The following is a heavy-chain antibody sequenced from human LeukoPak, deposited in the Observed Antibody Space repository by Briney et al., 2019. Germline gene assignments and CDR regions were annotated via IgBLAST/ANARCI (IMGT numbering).Heavy chain of an antibody. D-gene: IGHD3-22*01. V-gene: IGHV3-30-3*01. CDR2: ISYDGSYK. J-gene: IGHJ4*02. CDR3: AKVRYDSSGYQSPYFDY. CDR1: GFTFSSYA. Sequence: GGSLRLSCAASGFTFSSYAMHWVRQAPGKGLEWVAVISYDGSYKYYADSVKGRFTISRDNSKNTLYLQMNSLRAEDTAVYYCAKVRYDSSGYQSPYFDYWGQGILVTVSS.